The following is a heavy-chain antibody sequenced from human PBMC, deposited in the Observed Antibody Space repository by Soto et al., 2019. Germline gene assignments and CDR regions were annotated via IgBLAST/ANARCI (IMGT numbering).Heavy chain of an antibody. CDR2: INPNSGGT. Sequence: ASVKVSCKASGYTFTGYYMHWVRQAPGQGLEWMGWINPNSGGTNYAQKFQGRVTMTRDTSISTAYMELSRLRSDDTAVYYCASGTVVVTSRFNAFDIWGQGTMGTVSS. CDR1: GYTFTGYY. D-gene: IGHD2-2*01. J-gene: IGHJ3*02. CDR3: ASGTVVVTSRFNAFDI. V-gene: IGHV1-2*02.